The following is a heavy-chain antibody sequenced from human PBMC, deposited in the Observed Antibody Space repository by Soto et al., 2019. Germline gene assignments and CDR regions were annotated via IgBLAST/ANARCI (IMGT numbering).Heavy chain of an antibody. D-gene: IGHD3-16*02. CDR2: FYSGART. V-gene: IGHV3-53*03. CDR1: GFTASPNY. J-gene: IGHJ6*02. CDR3: ASDLSPYYYYALDV. Sequence: GGSLRLSCATSGFTASPNYMTWVRQAPGKGLEWVAIFYSGARTYYRDSVKGRFTISRDRSKSTLFLQMNNLTTEDTAVYFCASDLSPYYYYALDVWGQGTTVTVSS.